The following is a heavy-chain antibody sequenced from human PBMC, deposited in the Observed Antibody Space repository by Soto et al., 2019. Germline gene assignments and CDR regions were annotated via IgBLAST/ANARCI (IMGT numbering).Heavy chain of an antibody. CDR2: IKSKADGGTI. Sequence: DPGKGMEWVGRIKSKADGGTIEYAAPVKGRFTISRDDSKNTLYLHMNSLKTEDTAVYYCAFFFKAEDGIRDVRSVSAFLLNRSSDL. J-gene: IGHJ2*01. CDR3: AFFFKAEDGIRDVRSVSAFLLNRSSDL. V-gene: IGHV3-15*07. D-gene: IGHD2-15*01.